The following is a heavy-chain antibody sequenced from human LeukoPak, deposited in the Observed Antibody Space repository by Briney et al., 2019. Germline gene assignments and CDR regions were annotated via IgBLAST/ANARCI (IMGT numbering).Heavy chain of an antibody. Sequence: GGSLRLSCAACGFPLRSYSMSWVRQAPGKGPEWVSAISGSGGYTYYADSVKGRFTISRDSSKNTLYLQMNSLRAEDTAVYYCAKEYSGYDFDYWGQGTLVTVSS. J-gene: IGHJ4*02. CDR2: ISGSGGYT. CDR3: AKEYSGYDFDY. CDR1: GFPLRSYS. V-gene: IGHV3-23*01. D-gene: IGHD5-12*01.